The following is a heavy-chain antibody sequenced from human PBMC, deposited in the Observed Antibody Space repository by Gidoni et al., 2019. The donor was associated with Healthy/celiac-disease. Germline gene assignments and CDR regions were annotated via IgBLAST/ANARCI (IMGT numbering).Heavy chain of an antibody. CDR3: ARSGDYQLYFDY. V-gene: IGHV4-59*01. Sequence: QVQLQESGPGLVKPSETLSLTCTVSGGSISSYYWSWIRQPPGTGLEWIGYIYYSGSTTYNPSLKSRVTISVDTSKNQFSLKLSSVTAADTAVYYCARSGDYQLYFDYWGQGTLVTVSS. J-gene: IGHJ4*02. D-gene: IGHD4-17*01. CDR1: GGSISSYY. CDR2: IYYSGST.